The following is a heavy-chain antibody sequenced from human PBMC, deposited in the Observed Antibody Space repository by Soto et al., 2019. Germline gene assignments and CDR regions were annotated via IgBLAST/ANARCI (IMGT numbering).Heavy chain of an antibody. J-gene: IGHJ4*02. D-gene: IGHD3-10*01. V-gene: IGHV4-61*01. CDR3: ARCLTMGHLPSPFSH. CDR1: GGSVSSGNFY. Sequence: QVQLQESGPGLVKPLATLSLTCTVSGGSVSSGNFYWSWLRQPPGKGLEWIAYAHDSGVTNYNPSLKRRVTITVDTSRDPFALGLSSVTASDTAVYYCARCLTMGHLPSPFSHWGPGTLVTVSS. CDR2: AHDSGVT.